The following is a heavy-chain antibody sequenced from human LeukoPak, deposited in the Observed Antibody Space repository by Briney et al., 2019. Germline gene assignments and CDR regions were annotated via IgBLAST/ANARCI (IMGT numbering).Heavy chain of an antibody. D-gene: IGHD3-22*01. CDR2: IGGYNGKT. J-gene: IGHJ4*02. CDR1: GYTFTSYG. CDR3: ARVQLTYYYDNSGSLDY. Sequence: GASVKVSCKASGYTFTSYGISWVRQAPGQGLEWMGWIGGYNGKTNYAQKLQGRVTMTTDTSTSTAYMELRSLRSDDTAVYYCARVQLTYYYDNSGSLDYWGQGTLVTVSS. V-gene: IGHV1-18*01.